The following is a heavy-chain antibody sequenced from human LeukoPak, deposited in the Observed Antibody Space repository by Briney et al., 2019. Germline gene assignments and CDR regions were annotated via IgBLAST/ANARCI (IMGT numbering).Heavy chain of an antibody. J-gene: IGHJ4*02. D-gene: IGHD6-19*01. CDR1: GGSISSGDYY. Sequence: SQTLSLTCTVSGGSISSGDYYWSWIRQPPGKGLEWIGYIYYSGSTYYNPSLKSRVTISVDTSKNQFSLKLSSVTAADTAVYYCARGLEIAVAGTGGTPHLGRGAAELDYWGQGTLVTVSS. CDR2: IYYSGST. V-gene: IGHV4-30-4*01. CDR3: ARGLEIAVAGTGGTPHLGRGAAELDY.